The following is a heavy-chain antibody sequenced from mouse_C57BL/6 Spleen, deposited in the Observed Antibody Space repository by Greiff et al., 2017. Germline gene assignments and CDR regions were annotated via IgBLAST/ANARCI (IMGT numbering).Heavy chain of an antibody. Sequence: EVHLVESGGGLVQPKGSLKLSCAASGFSFNTYAMNWVRQAPGKGLEWVARIRSKSNNYATYYADSVKDRFTISRDDSESMLYLQMNNLKTEDTAMYYCEADSSGWFAYWGQGTLVTVSA. CDR3: EADSSGWFAY. V-gene: IGHV10-1*01. J-gene: IGHJ3*01. CDR1: GFSFNTYA. D-gene: IGHD3-2*02. CDR2: IRSKSNNYAT.